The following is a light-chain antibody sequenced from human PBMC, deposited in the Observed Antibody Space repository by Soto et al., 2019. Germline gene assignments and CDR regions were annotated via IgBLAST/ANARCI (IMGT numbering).Light chain of an antibody. Sequence: DIQMTQSPSTLSASIGDRVTITCRASQSISTYLHWYQPKPGKAPQLLIYDASHLETGVPSRFSGSGSGTDFTFTIRNLQPEDLATYDCQQYDNLSSVTFGQGTRLEIK. J-gene: IGKJ5*01. CDR2: DAS. CDR1: QSISTY. CDR3: QQYDNLSSVT. V-gene: IGKV1-33*01.